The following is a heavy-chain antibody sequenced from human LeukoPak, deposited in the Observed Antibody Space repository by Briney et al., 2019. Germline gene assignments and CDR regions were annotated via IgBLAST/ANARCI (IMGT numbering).Heavy chain of an antibody. CDR1: GFTFCSYA. CDR3: ARVPTTVTTVYFDY. V-gene: IGHV3-64*01. Sequence: GGSLRLSCAASGFTFCSYAVHWVRQAPGKGLEYVSTVSSNGGSTYYGNSVKGRFTISRDNSKNTVYLQMGSLRAEDMAVYYCARVPTTVTTVYFDYWGQGTLVTVSS. D-gene: IGHD4-17*01. J-gene: IGHJ4*02. CDR2: VSSNGGST.